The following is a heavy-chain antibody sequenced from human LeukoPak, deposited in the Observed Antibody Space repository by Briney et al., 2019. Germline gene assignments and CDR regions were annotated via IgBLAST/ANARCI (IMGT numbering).Heavy chain of an antibody. CDR3: ACLWGSTTSGTFDY. CDR1: GFTVSSNY. Sequence: PGGSLRLSCAASGFTVSSNYMSWVRQAPNKRLEWLSVIYSGGNTYYADSVKGRFTISRDNSMNTLYPQMNNLRVEDTAVYYCACLWGSTTSGTFDYWGQGTLVTVSS. CDR2: IYSGGNT. V-gene: IGHV3-53*01. J-gene: IGHJ4*02. D-gene: IGHD1-26*01.